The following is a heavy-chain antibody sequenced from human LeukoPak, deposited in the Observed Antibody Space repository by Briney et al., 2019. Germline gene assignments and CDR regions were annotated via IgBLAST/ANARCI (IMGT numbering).Heavy chain of an antibody. J-gene: IGHJ5*02. CDR1: GYTFTGYY. V-gene: IGHV1-2*02. D-gene: IGHD3-22*01. CDR3: ARGYYYDTSGYYTSANWFDP. Sequence: ASVTVSCKASGYTFTGYYMHWGRQAPGQGLEWMGWINPNSGGTNYAQKFQGRVAVTRDTSITTTYMELSRLKSDDTAVYYCARGYYYDTSGYYTSANWFDPWGQGTLVTVSS. CDR2: INPNSGGT.